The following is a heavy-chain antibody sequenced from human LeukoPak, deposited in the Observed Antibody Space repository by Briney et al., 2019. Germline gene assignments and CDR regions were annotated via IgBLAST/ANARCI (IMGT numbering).Heavy chain of an antibody. CDR3: AKEGRSLQTY. J-gene: IGHJ4*02. CDR2: IKEDGTET. V-gene: IGHV3-7*03. D-gene: IGHD5-24*01. Sequence: GGSLRLSCAASGFMFSSNWMSWVRLAPGKGQEWVANIKEDGTETYYVDSVKGRFTISRDNAKNSLYLQMNSLRVEDTAVYYCAKEGRSLQTYWGQGTLVTVSS. CDR1: GFMFSSNW.